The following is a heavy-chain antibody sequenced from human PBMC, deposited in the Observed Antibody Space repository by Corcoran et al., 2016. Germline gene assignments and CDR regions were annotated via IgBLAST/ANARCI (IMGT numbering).Heavy chain of an antibody. V-gene: IGHV3-48*02. J-gene: IGHJ4*02. CDR1: GFTFSPYD. CDR2: ISSSGSTK. Sequence: EAQLVESGGGLVQPGGSLRLSCVVSGFTFSPYDMNWVRQAPGKGLEWVSYISSSGSTKYYADSVKGRFTISRDNAKNSLYLQMNSLRDEDTAVYYCARDGGSGWSLDDWGQGTLVTVSS. CDR3: ARDGGSGWSLDD. D-gene: IGHD6-19*01.